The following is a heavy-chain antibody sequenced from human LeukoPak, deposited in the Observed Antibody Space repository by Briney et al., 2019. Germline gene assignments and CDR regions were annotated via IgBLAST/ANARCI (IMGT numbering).Heavy chain of an antibody. J-gene: IGHJ4*02. CDR3: AIPDYGDYPLDY. D-gene: IGHD4-17*01. V-gene: IGHV1-2*02. CDR1: GYTFTGYY. CDR2: INPNSGGT. Sequence: ASVKVSCKASGYTFTGYYMHWVRQAPGQGLEWMGWINPNSGGTNYAQKFQGRVTMTRDTSISTAYMELSRLRSDDTAVYYSAIPDYGDYPLDYWGQGTLVTVSS.